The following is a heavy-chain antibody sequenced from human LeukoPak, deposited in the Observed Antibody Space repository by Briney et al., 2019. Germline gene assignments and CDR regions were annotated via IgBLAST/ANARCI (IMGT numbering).Heavy chain of an antibody. J-gene: IGHJ4*02. CDR2: ISYDGSNK. Sequence: GGSLRLSCAASGFTFSSYGMRWVRQAPGKGLEWVAVISYDGSNKYYADSVKSRFTISRDNSKNTLYLQMNSLRAEDTAVYYCAGTPNTVTTSFDYWGQGTLVTVSS. V-gene: IGHV3-30*03. D-gene: IGHD4-17*01. CDR1: GFTFSSYG. CDR3: AGTPNTVTTSFDY.